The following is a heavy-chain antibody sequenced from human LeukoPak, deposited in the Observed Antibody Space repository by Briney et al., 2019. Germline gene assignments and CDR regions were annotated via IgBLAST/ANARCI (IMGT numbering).Heavy chain of an antibody. CDR1: GFIFYDYD. CDR2: INRSGSNT. CDR3: VREGAYTYGQYSDY. D-gene: IGHD3-16*01. Sequence: GSLRLSCAVSGFIFYDYDMSWVRQAPGKGLEWVSGINRSGSNTGYTDSVKGRFTISRDSAKNSLDLQMNSLRVEDTALYYCVREGAYTYGQYSDYWGQGTLVTVSS. J-gene: IGHJ4*02. V-gene: IGHV3-20*04.